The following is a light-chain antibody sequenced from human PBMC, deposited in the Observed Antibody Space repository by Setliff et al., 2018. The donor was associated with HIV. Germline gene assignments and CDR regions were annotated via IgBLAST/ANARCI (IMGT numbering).Light chain of an antibody. CDR3: QSYDSSLSGFV. V-gene: IGLV1-40*01. CDR2: DNN. J-gene: IGLJ1*01. CDR1: SSNIGTGYD. Sequence: QSVLTQPPSVSGAPGQRVTISCTGSSSNIGTGYDVHWYQQLPGTAPKLLIHDNNNRPSGVPDRFSGSKSSTSASLAITGLQAEDEADYYCQSYDSSLSGFVFGSGTKVTVL.